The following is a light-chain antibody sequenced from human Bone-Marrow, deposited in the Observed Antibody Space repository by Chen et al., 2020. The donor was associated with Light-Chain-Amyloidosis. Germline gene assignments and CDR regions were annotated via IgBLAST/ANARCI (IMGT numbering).Light chain of an antibody. Sequence: QSALTQPASVSGSPGQSITISCTGSSSDVGNYNLVSWYQQHPGKAPKLMIFEVNKRPSGVSNRFSGSKSGNTASLTISGLLAEDEAAYHCGSYAGSNTVVFGGGTKLTVL. J-gene: IGLJ2*01. CDR2: EVN. V-gene: IGLV2-23*02. CDR1: SSDVGNYNL. CDR3: GSYAGSNTVV.